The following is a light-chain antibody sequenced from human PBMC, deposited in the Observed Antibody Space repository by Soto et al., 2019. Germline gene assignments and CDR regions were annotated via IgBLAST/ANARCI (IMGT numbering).Light chain of an antibody. Sequence: EIVMTQSPATLSVSPGERATLSCRASQGISNFLAWYQQKPGQAPRLLIYGASTRATGIPARFSGSGSGTDFTLTISAPQSVVFAVYNCPQSASCPWTFGQGTKVEI. V-gene: IGKV3-15*01. CDR2: GAS. CDR1: QGISNF. J-gene: IGKJ1*01. CDR3: PQSASCPWT.